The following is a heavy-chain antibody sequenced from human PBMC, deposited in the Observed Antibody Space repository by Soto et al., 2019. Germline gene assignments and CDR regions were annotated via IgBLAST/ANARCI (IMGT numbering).Heavy chain of an antibody. CDR2: VIPIFGTP. D-gene: IGHD2-15*01. CDR3: STRPRGSSSLDIYYYYYYGMDV. J-gene: IGHJ6*02. Sequence: QVQLVQSGAEVKKPGSSVKVSCKAPGGTFSTYAISWVRQAPGQGLEWMGGVIPIFGTPKYAQKFQGRVTITADEDTSTGDLVLRSRRSDDETVYYYSTRPRGSSSLDIYYYYYYGMDVWGQGTTVTVSS. V-gene: IGHV1-69*01. CDR1: GGTFSTYA.